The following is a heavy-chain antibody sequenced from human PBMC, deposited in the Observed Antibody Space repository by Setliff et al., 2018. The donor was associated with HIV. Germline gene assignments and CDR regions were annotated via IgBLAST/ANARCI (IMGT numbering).Heavy chain of an antibody. CDR2: IYWDDDK. V-gene: IGHV2-5*02. J-gene: IGHJ4*02. D-gene: IGHD3-22*01. CDR3: AHYYDSSGFYNYFDY. Sequence: PTLVNPTQTLTLTCTFSGFSLSTAGVGVAWIRQPPGKALEWLALIYWDDDKRYSPSLKSRVTITKDTSKNQVVLTMSNMDPVDTATYFCAHYYDSSGFYNYFDYWGQGTLVTVSS. CDR1: GFSLSTAGVG.